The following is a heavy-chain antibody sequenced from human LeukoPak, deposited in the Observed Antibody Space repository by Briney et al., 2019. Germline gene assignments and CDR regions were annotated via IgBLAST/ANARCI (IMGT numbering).Heavy chain of an antibody. CDR3: ARVITVYNDYEEVAEYFQH. J-gene: IGHJ1*01. CDR2: IDSDGSRI. Sequence: PGGSLRLSCEGSGFTFSTSWMHWVRQAPGKGLVWVSRIDSDGSRITYADSVKGRLTISRDNSKNSLYLQMNSLRAEDTAVYYCARVITVYNDYEEVAEYFQHWGQGTLVIVSS. D-gene: IGHD4-17*01. CDR1: GFTFSTSW. V-gene: IGHV3-74*03.